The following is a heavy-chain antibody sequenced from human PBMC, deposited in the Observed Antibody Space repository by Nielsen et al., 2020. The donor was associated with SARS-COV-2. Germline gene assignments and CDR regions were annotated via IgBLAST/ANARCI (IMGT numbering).Heavy chain of an antibody. CDR1: GGSISTYY. D-gene: IGHD3-22*01. Sequence: SETLSLTCTVSGGSISTYYWSWIRQPPGKGLEWIGYIYYSGSTNYNPSLKSRVTISVDMSKNQFSLKLSSVTAADTDVYYCARGTYYYDSSGRYWYFDLWGRGTLVTASS. J-gene: IGHJ2*01. V-gene: IGHV4-59*01. CDR2: IYYSGST. CDR3: ARGTYYYDSSGRYWYFDL.